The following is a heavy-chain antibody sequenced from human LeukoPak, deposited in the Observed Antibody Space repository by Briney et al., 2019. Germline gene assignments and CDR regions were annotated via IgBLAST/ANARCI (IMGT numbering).Heavy chain of an antibody. V-gene: IGHV3-30*18. D-gene: IGHD4-17*01. J-gene: IGHJ4*02. CDR2: ISYDGSNK. Sequence: GGSLRLSCAASGFTFSSYGMPWVRQAPGKGLEWVAVISYDGSNKYYADSVKGRFTTSRDNSKNTLYLQMNSLRAEDTAVYYCAKPSYPRATVTTPIDYWGQGTLVTVSS. CDR3: AKPSYPRATVTTPIDY. CDR1: GFTFSSYG.